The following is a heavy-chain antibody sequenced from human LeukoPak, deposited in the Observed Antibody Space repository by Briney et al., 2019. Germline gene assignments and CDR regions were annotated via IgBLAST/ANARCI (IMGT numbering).Heavy chain of an antibody. CDR3: AKVDIVATIDAGRLVDY. CDR2: ISNDGSNK. V-gene: IGHV3-30*18. D-gene: IGHD5-12*01. CDR1: GFTLSSYG. J-gene: IGHJ4*02. Sequence: GGSLTLSCAASGFTLSSYGMQWFRQAPDKGLEWEAAISNDGSNKYYADSVKGRFTISRNNSENTLYLQMNSLGAEDTAVYYCAKVDIVATIDAGRLVDYWGEGTLVTVSS.